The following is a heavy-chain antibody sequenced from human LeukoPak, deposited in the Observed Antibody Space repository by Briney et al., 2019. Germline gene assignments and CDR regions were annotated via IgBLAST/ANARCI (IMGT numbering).Heavy chain of an antibody. CDR1: GFTFSSYG. J-gene: IGHJ4*02. D-gene: IGHD6-19*01. V-gene: IGHV3-33*01. CDR3: ARGGIAVAGLDY. CDR2: IWYDGSNK. Sequence: GGSLRISCAASGFTFSSYGMHWVRQAPGKGLEWVAVIWYDGSNKYYADSVKGRFTISRDNSKNTLYLQMNSLRAEDTAVYYCARGGIAVAGLDYWGQGALVTVSS.